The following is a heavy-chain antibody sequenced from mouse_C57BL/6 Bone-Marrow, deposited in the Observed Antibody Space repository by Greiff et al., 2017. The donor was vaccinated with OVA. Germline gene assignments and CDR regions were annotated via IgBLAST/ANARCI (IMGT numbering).Heavy chain of an antibody. Sequence: QVQLQQPGAELVKPGASVKLSCKASGYTFTSYWMQWVKQRPGQGLEWIGEIDPSDSYTNYNQKFKGKATLTVDTSSSTAYMQLSSLTSEDSAVYDCAADYDGYPAWFAYWGQGTLVTVSA. J-gene: IGHJ3*01. CDR2: IDPSDSYT. CDR3: AADYDGYPAWFAY. V-gene: IGHV1-50*01. CDR1: GYTFTSYW. D-gene: IGHD2-3*01.